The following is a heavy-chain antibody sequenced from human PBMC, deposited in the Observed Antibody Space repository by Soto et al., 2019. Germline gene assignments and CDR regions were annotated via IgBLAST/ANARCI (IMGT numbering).Heavy chain of an antibody. CDR3: TRKPSDFWSGYYLDEFDY. J-gene: IGHJ4*02. CDR1: GFTFSGSA. CDR2: IRSKANSYAT. Sequence: PGGSLRLSCAASGFTFSGSAMHWVRQASGKGLEWVGRIRSKANSYATAYAASVKGKFTISRDDSKNTAYLQMNSLKTEDTAVYYCTRKPSDFWSGYYLDEFDYWGQGTLVTVSS. V-gene: IGHV3-73*01. D-gene: IGHD3-3*01.